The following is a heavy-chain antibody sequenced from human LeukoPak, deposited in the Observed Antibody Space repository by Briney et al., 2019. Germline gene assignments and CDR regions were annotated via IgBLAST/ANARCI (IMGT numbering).Heavy chain of an antibody. V-gene: IGHV4-34*01. CDR2: INHSGST. CDR3: ARDRESWYSLSRTFDI. J-gene: IGHJ3*02. D-gene: IGHD6-13*01. Sequence: SETLSLTCAVYGGSFSGYYWSWIRQPPGKGLEWIGEINHSGSTNYNPSLKSRVTISVDTSKNQFSLELSSVTAADTAVYYCARDRESWYSLSRTFDIWGQGTMVTVSS. CDR1: GGSFSGYY.